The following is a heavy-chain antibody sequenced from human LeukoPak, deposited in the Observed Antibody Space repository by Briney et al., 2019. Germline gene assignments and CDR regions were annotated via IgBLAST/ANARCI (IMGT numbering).Heavy chain of an antibody. V-gene: IGHV5-51*01. CDR1: GYTFSTYW. CDR3: ASSVGIAATGTYDY. D-gene: IGHD6-13*01. J-gene: IGHJ4*02. CDR2: IFPGDSDT. Sequence: GEPLKISCKGSGYTFSTYWIGWVRQMPGQGLESMEIIFPGDSDTRYSPSFQGQVTISADKSISTAYLQWSSLKASDTAMYYCASSVGIAATGTYDYWGQGTLVTVSS.